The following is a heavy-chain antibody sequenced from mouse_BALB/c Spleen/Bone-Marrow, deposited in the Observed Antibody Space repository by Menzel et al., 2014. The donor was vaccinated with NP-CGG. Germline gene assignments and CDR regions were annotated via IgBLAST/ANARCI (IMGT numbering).Heavy chain of an antibody. Sequence: VQLKHSGPELVKPGASVKMSCKAPGNTFTSYIMHWVKQKPGQGLEWIGYINPYNDGTKYNEKFKGKATLTSDKSSSTAYMELSSLTSEDSAVYYCARRWLPYAMDYWGQGTSVTVSS. J-gene: IGHJ4*01. D-gene: IGHD2-3*01. CDR3: ARRWLPYAMDY. CDR1: GNTFTSYI. CDR2: INPYNDGT. V-gene: IGHV1-14*01.